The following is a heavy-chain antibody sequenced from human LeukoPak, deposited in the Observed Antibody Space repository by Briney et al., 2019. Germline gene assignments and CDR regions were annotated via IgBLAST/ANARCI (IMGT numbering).Heavy chain of an antibody. J-gene: IGHJ4*02. CDR1: GFTFSSYA. CDR3: AKVNYYHPYF. V-gene: IGHV3-23*01. Sequence: GGSLRLSCAASGFTFSSYAMTWVRQAPGRGLEWVSTVSGSGGSTYYADSVEGRFTISGDNSKNTLYLQMNSLRAEDTAVYYCAKVNYYHPYFWGQGTLVTVSS. CDR2: VSGSGGST. D-gene: IGHD3-22*01.